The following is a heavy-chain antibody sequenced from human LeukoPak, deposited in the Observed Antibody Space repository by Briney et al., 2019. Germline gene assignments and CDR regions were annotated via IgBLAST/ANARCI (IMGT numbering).Heavy chain of an antibody. D-gene: IGHD3-22*01. V-gene: IGHV4-34*01. J-gene: IGHJ5*02. CDR2: INHSGGT. CDR1: GGSFSGYY. Sequence: PSETLSLTCAVYGGSFSGYYWSWIRQPPGKGLEWIGEINHSGGTNYNPSLKSRVTISVDTSKNQFSLKLSSVTAADTAVYYCARRLRSYDSSGYYYYNWFDPWGQGTLVTVSS. CDR3: ARRLRSYDSSGYYYYNWFDP.